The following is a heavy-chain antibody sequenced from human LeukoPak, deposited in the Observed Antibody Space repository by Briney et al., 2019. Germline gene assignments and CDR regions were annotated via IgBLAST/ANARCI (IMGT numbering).Heavy chain of an antibody. J-gene: IGHJ4*02. Sequence: SETLSLTXTVSGGSISSSSYYWGRIRQPPGKGLEWIGSIYYSGSTYYNPSLKSRVTISVDTSKNQFSLKLSSVTATDTAVYYCARHLRAARYCGSSSCYDFDYWGQGTLVTVSS. D-gene: IGHD2-2*01. CDR1: GGSISSSSYY. CDR3: ARHLRAARYCGSSSCYDFDY. V-gene: IGHV4-39*01. CDR2: IYYSGST.